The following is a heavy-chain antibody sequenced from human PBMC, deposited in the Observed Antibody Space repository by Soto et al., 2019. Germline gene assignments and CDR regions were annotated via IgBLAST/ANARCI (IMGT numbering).Heavy chain of an antibody. CDR2: IIPIFGTA. V-gene: IGHV1-69*13. J-gene: IGHJ4*02. CDR1: GGTFSSYA. D-gene: IGHD6-6*01. CDR3: ARGVSEYSSSSGSDY. Sequence: SVKVSCKASGGTFSSYAISWVRQAPGQGLEWMGGIIPIFGTANYAQKFQGRVTITADESTSTAYMELSSLRSEDTAVYYCARGVSEYSSSSGSDYWGQGTLVTVSS.